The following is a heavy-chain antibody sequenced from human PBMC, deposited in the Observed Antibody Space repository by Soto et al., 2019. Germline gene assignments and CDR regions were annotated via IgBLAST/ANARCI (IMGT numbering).Heavy chain of an antibody. V-gene: IGHV4-59*11. CDR1: GGSINNHY. J-gene: IGHJ4*02. Sequence: QVQLQESGPGLVKPSETLSLTCTVSGGSINNHYWSWIRQPPGKVIVWLGYVKYNGITNYNPSLESRVTMSVDWSKTQVSLNPTSLTAVETANYFCTRAKWYSESWGQGTLVTVPS. CDR2: VKYNGIT. D-gene: IGHD2-8*01. CDR3: TRAKWYSES.